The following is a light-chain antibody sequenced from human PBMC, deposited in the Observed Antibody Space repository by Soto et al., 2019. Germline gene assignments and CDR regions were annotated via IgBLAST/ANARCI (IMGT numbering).Light chain of an antibody. Sequence: QSVLTQPASVSGSPGQSITISCTGTSSDIGGYNYVSWYQQHPGKVPKLMIHDVSNRPSGVSNRFSGSKSGNTASLTISGLQAEDEADYYCNSYTSSNTYVFGTGTKATVL. V-gene: IGLV2-14*01. CDR2: DVS. J-gene: IGLJ1*01. CDR1: SSDIGGYNY. CDR3: NSYTSSNTYV.